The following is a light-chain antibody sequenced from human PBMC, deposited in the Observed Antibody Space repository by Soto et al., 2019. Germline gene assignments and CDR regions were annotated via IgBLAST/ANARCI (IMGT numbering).Light chain of an antibody. V-gene: IGKV3D-20*02. Sequence: EIVLTQSPGTLSLSPGERATLSCRASQSVSSSYLAWYQQKPGQAPRHLIYDTSNRAADTPARFSGSGSGTDFTLTISSLEPEDSADYYCQQRSNWPMYSYSQGTKLEIK. CDR3: QQRSNWPMYS. CDR2: DTS. J-gene: IGKJ2*03. CDR1: QSVSSSY.